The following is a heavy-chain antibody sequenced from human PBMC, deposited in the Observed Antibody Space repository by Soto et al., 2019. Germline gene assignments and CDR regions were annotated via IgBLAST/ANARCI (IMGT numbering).Heavy chain of an antibody. Sequence: PGGSLRLSCAASGFTFSSYGMHWVRQAPGKGLEWVAVIWYDGSNKYYADSVKGRFTISRDNSKNTLYLQMNSLRAEDTAVYYCARDWGRPGYYFDYWGQGTLVTVSS. D-gene: IGHD3-16*01. CDR1: GFTFSSYG. V-gene: IGHV3-33*01. CDR3: ARDWGRPGYYFDY. J-gene: IGHJ4*02. CDR2: IWYDGSNK.